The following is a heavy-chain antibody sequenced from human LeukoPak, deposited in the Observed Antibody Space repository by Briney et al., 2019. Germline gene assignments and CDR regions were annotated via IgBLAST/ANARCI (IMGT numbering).Heavy chain of an antibody. CDR3: AREDYYGSGNYVAWGGAFDV. D-gene: IGHD3-10*01. CDR1: GFSFSSYW. J-gene: IGHJ3*01. Sequence: GGSLRLSCEASGFSFSSYWMTWVRQAPGKGLEWVANIKQDGSEKYYVDSVKGRFTISRDNAKISVSLQMNSLRAEDTAVHYCAREDYYGSGNYVAWGGAFDVWGRGTTVTVSS. V-gene: IGHV3-7*01. CDR2: IKQDGSEK.